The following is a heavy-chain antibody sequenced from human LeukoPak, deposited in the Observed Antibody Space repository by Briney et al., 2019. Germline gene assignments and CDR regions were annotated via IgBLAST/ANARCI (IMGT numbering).Heavy chain of an antibody. CDR1: GYSFNSYR. D-gene: IGHD2-15*01. CDR3: AKGYYCVGGSCKLEY. J-gene: IGHJ4*02. Sequence: GQSLKTSCQGSGYSFNSYRIAWVRQMPGKGLEWMEIIYPGDSDPRYRPSFQGQITISADKSINSAFLRWSSLKASDRAMYYCAKGYYCVGGSCKLEYWVQGTLVTVSS. CDR2: IYPGDSDP. V-gene: IGHV5-51*01.